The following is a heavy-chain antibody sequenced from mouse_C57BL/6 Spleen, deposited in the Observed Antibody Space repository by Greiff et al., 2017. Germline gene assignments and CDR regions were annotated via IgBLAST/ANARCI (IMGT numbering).Heavy chain of an antibody. Sequence: QVQLQQSGAELVKPGASVKISCKASGYEFSSYWMNWVKQRPGKGLAWIGQIYPGDGDTNYNGKFKGKATLTADKSSSTADMQLSSLTSEDSAVYFCARRLYDYGESYDMDYWGQGTSVTVSS. CDR3: ARRLYDYGESYDMDY. J-gene: IGHJ4*01. CDR2: IYPGDGDT. CDR1: GYEFSSYW. D-gene: IGHD2-4*01. V-gene: IGHV1-80*01.